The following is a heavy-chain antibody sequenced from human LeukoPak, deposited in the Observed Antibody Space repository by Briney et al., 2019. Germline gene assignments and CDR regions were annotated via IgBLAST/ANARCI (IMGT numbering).Heavy chain of an antibody. V-gene: IGHV3-23*01. Sequence: GGSLRLSCAASGFTFDDYAMHWVRQAPGKGLEWVSAISGSGGSTYYADSVKGRFTISRDNSKNTLYLQMNSLRAEDTAVYYCAKRTAVAGRANAYFDYWGQGTLVTVSS. J-gene: IGHJ4*02. CDR2: ISGSGGST. D-gene: IGHD6-19*01. CDR1: GFTFDDYA. CDR3: AKRTAVAGRANAYFDY.